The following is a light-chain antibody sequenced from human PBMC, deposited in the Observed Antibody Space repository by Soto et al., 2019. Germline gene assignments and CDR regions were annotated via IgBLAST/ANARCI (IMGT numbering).Light chain of an antibody. V-gene: IGKV1-39*01. CDR1: QSISSY. CDR2: AAS. J-gene: IGKJ2*01. Sequence: DIQMTQSPSSLCASVGDRVTITCRASQSISSYLNWYQQKPGKAPKLMIYAASTLQSGVPSRFSGSGSGTDFTLTISSLQPEDFATYFCHQTCSPLYTFGQGTKLEIK. CDR3: HQTCSPLYT.